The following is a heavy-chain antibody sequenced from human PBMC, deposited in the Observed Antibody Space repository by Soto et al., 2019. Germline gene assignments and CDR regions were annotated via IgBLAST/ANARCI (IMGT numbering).Heavy chain of an antibody. CDR1: GYTFSTYG. Sequence: ASVKVSCKSSGYTFSTYGIIWVRQAPGQGLEWMGWISGYNGDTNYAQKFQGRVSLSTDTSTSTAYMELRTLRSDDTAMYYCARSFSSQSRSVTGTRRDHWFDPWGQGTLVTVSS. V-gene: IGHV1-18*04. D-gene: IGHD1-1*01. CDR3: ARSFSSQSRSVTGTRRDHWFDP. CDR2: ISGYNGDT. J-gene: IGHJ5*02.